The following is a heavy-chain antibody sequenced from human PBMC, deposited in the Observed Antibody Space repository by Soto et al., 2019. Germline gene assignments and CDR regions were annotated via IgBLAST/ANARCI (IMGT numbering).Heavy chain of an antibody. CDR3: AKDFSSSGYYITGAFDI. CDR2: ISHDGSNK. Sequence: GGSLRLSCAASGFTFSSYGMHWVRQAPGKGLEWVAVISHDGSNKYYADSVKGRFTISRDNSKNTLYLQMNSLRAEDTAVYYCAKDFSSSGYYITGAFDIWGQGTMVTVSS. V-gene: IGHV3-30*18. J-gene: IGHJ3*02. D-gene: IGHD3-22*01. CDR1: GFTFSSYG.